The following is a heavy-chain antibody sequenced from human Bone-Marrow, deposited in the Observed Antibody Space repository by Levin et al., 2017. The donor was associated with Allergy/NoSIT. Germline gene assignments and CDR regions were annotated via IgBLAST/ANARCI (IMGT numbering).Heavy chain of an antibody. D-gene: IGHD3-22*01. CDR1: RYIFSGNY. J-gene: IGHJ4*02. Sequence: ASVKVSCKASRYIFSGNYLHWVRQAPGQGLEWMGWINPDSAGTNYAQKFQGRVTMTADTSITTAYMDLSSLRSDDTAVYYCVRGREDITTEEPWHFDYWGQGTLVTVSS. CDR3: VRGREDITTEEPWHFDY. V-gene: IGHV1-2*02. CDR2: INPDSAGT.